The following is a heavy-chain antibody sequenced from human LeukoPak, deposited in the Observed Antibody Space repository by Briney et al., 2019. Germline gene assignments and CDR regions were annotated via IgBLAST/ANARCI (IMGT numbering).Heavy chain of an antibody. CDR3: ARDVSSYSYLRTNWFDP. Sequence: ASVKVSCKASGYTFTGYYVHWVRQAPGQGLEWMGWINPISGGTNYAQKFQGRVTMTRDTSISTAYMELSSLRSDDAATYYCARDVSSYSYLRTNWFDPWGQGTLVTVSS. D-gene: IGHD3-16*02. CDR2: INPISGGT. J-gene: IGHJ5*02. V-gene: IGHV1-2*02. CDR1: GYTFTGYY.